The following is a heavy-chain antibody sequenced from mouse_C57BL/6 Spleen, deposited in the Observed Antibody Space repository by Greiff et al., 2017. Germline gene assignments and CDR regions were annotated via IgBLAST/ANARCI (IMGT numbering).Heavy chain of an antibody. CDR1: GYSITSGYY. Sequence: EVKLMESGPGLVKPSQSLSLTCSVTGYSITSGYYWNWIRQFPGNKLEWMGYISYDGSNNYNPSLKNRISITRDTSKNQFFLKLNSVTTEDTATYYCARERPGSSGYSDYWGQGTTLTVSS. CDR3: ARERPGSSGYSDY. CDR2: ISYDGSN. D-gene: IGHD3-2*02. J-gene: IGHJ2*01. V-gene: IGHV3-6*01.